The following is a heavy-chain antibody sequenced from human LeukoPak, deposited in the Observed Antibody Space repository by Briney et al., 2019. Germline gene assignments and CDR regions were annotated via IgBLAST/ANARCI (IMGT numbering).Heavy chain of an antibody. V-gene: IGHV4-59*12. J-gene: IGHJ4*02. Sequence: SETLSLTCTVSGGSINSDYWSWIRQPPGKGLEWIGYIYHSGSTNYNPSLKSRVIISLDTSKNQFSLNLSSVTAADTAVYYCAKDSGYDCTTFDSWGQGTLVTVSS. CDR2: IYHSGST. D-gene: IGHD5-12*01. CDR3: AKDSGYDCTTFDS. CDR1: GGSINSDY.